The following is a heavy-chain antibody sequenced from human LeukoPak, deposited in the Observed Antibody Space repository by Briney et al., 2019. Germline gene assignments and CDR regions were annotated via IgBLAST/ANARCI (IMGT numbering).Heavy chain of an antibody. Sequence: SETLSLTCTVSGGSISSYYWSWIRQPPGKGLEWIGSIYYSGNTYYNPSLKSRVTISVDTSKNQFSLKLTSVTAADTAVYYCARDTYYYGSGTYYFNYWGQGTLVTVSS. J-gene: IGHJ4*02. D-gene: IGHD3-10*01. CDR2: IYYSGNT. CDR1: GGSISSYY. V-gene: IGHV4-59*12. CDR3: ARDTYYYGSGTYYFNY.